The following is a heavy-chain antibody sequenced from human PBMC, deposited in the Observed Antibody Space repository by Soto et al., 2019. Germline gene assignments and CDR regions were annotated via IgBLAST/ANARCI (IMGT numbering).Heavy chain of an antibody. D-gene: IGHD3-10*01. J-gene: IGHJ4*02. CDR1: GGTFSSYA. Sequence: VASLKVSCKASGGTFSSYAISWVRHAPGQGLERMGGIIPIFGTANYAQKFQGRVTITADESTSTAYMELSSLRSEDTAVYYCARGPTAYYGSGSYKVGFDYWGQGTLVTVSS. CDR2: IIPIFGTA. CDR3: ARGPTAYYGSGSYKVGFDY. V-gene: IGHV1-69*13.